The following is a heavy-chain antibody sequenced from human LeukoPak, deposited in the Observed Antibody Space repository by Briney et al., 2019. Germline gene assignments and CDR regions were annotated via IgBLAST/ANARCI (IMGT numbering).Heavy chain of an antibody. CDR3: ARDLSGSYPHLDY. J-gene: IGHJ4*02. D-gene: IGHD1-26*01. Sequence: PGGSLRLSCAASGLTFSSYAMSWVRQAPGKGLEWVSAISGSGGSTNYADSVKGRFTISRDNAKNTLYLQMNSLRAEDTAVYYCARDLSGSYPHLDYWGQGTLVTVSS. CDR1: GLTFSSYA. V-gene: IGHV3-23*01. CDR2: ISGSGGST.